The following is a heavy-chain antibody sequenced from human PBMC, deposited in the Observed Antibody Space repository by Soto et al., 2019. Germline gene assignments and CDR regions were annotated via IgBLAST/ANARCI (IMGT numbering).Heavy chain of an antibody. CDR3: ARDQLYDNDISGRPLNAFDV. CDR1: GFTVSSNY. J-gene: IGHJ3*01. CDR2: IYSGGST. D-gene: IGHD3-22*01. V-gene: IGHV3-66*01. Sequence: GGSLRLSCAASGFTVSSNYMSWVRQAPGKGLDWVSVIYSGGSTYYADSVKGRFTISRDNAKNSLYLQMNSLRAEDTAVYYCARDQLYDNDISGRPLNAFDVRGQGTTVTVSS.